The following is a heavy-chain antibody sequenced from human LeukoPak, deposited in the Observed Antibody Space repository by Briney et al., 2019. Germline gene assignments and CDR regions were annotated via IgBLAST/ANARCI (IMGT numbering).Heavy chain of an antibody. V-gene: IGHV4-34*01. D-gene: IGHD5-18*01. J-gene: IGHJ4*01. CDR2: INHFGST. CDR1: SGSFSDYS. Sequence: SEALSLTCAVYSGSFSDYSWNWIRQPPGKGLEWIGEINHFGSTDYNPSLKSRVTISGDTSKKQFSLKVNSVTAADTAVYYCARGYRAHQTFYSYHYFDYWGQGTLVTVSS. CDR3: ARGYRAHQTFYSYHYFDY.